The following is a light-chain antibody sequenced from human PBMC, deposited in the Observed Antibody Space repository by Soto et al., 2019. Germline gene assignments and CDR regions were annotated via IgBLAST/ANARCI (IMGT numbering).Light chain of an antibody. V-gene: IGKV3D-20*02. J-gene: IGKJ4*01. Sequence: EIVLTQSPGTLSLSAGDGVSLSCRASQTVPNNYLAWYQQKPDQAPRLLIFGASNRATGIPDRFGGSGSGTDFTLSISRLEPEDFAVYYCQQRSNWPLTFGGGTKVEIK. CDR2: GAS. CDR1: QTVPNNY. CDR3: QQRSNWPLT.